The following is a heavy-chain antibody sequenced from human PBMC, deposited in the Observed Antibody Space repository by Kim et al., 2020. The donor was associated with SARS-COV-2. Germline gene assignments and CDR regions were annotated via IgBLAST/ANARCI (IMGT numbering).Heavy chain of an antibody. D-gene: IGHD3-22*01. CDR1: GFTFSSYA. Sequence: GGSLRLSCAASGFTFSSYAMHWVRQAPGKGLEWVAFISYDGSNKYYADSVKGRFTISRGNSKNTLYLQMNSLRTEDTALYYCARGAMIVVATRYYFDYWGQGTLVTVSS. V-gene: IGHV3-30*04. CDR2: ISYDGSNK. CDR3: ARGAMIVVATRYYFDY. J-gene: IGHJ4*02.